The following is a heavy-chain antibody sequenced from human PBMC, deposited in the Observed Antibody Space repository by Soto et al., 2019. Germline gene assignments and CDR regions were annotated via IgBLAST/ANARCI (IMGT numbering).Heavy chain of an antibody. D-gene: IGHD4-17*01. CDR1: GYTFTSYY. CDR3: ARALGDYGDC. CDR2: INPSSGST. J-gene: IGHJ4*02. V-gene: IGHV1-46*04. Sequence: ASLKVSCKASGYTFTSYYMHWVRQAPGQGLEWMGIINPSSGSTSYADSVKGRFTISRDNSKNTLYLQMNSPRVEDTAVYYCARALGDYGDCWGQGTLVTVSS.